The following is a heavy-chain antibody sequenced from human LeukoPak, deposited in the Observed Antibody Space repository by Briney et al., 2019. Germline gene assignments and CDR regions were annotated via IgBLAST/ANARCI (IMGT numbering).Heavy chain of an antibody. CDR3: AGGSSSGLDY. V-gene: IGHV4-30-2*01. Sequence: PSETLSLTCTVSGGSISSGGYYWSWIRQPPGKGLEWIGYIYHSGSTYYNPSLKSRVTISVDRSKNQFSLKLSSVTAADTAVYYCAGGSSSGLDYWGQGTLVTVSS. J-gene: IGHJ4*02. D-gene: IGHD6-6*01. CDR1: GGSISSGGYY. CDR2: IYHSGST.